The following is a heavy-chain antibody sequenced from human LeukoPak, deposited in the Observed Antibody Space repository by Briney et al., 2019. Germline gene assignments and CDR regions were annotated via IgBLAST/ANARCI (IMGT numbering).Heavy chain of an antibody. D-gene: IGHD6-13*01. CDR3: ARDVGIAAAFEAGDV. CDR2: IIPIFGTA. J-gene: IGHJ6*04. Sequence: SVKVSCKASGGTFSSYAISWVRQAPGQGLEWMGGIIPIFGTANYAQKFQGRVTITADKSTSTAYMELSSLRSEDTAVYYCARDVGIAAAFEAGDVWGKGTTVTVSS. CDR1: GGTFSSYA. V-gene: IGHV1-69*06.